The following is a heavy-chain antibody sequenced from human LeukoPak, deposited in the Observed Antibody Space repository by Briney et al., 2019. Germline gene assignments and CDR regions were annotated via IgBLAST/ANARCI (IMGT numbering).Heavy chain of an antibody. CDR1: GYTFTSYG. V-gene: IGHV1-46*01. J-gene: IGHJ4*02. CDR2: INPSGGST. D-gene: IGHD5-18*01. Sequence: ASVKVSCKASGYTFTSYGISWVRQAPGQGLEWMGIINPSGGSTSYAQKFQGRVTMTRDTSTSTVYMELSSLRSEDTAVYYCAXXXSKWIQLWLMSYWGQGTLVTVSS. CDR3: AXXXSKWIQLWLMSY.